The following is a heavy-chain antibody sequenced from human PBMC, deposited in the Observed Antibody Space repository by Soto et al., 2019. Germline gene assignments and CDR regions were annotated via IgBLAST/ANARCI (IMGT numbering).Heavy chain of an antibody. CDR1: VGSISSGGYY. V-gene: IGHV4-31*03. J-gene: IGHJ5*02. D-gene: IGHD3-10*01. Sequence: LSLTCTVSVGSISSGGYYWSWIRQHPRKGLEWIGHIYYSGSTYYNPSLKSRVTISVDTSKNQFALKLSSVTAADTAVYYCARAGGEGYGSGSYKLDPWGQGTLVTVSS. CDR2: IYYSGST. CDR3: ARAGGEGYGSGSYKLDP.